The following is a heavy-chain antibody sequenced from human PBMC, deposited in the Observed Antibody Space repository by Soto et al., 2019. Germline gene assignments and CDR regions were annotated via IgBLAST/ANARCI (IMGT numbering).Heavy chain of an antibody. V-gene: IGHV4-61*08. CDR2: IYYTGVT. J-gene: IGHJ2*01. CDR1: GGSVNSADFY. Sequence: QVQLRESGPGLVEPSETLSLTCSVSGGSVNSADFYWTWIRQAPGTELQYIGYIYYTGVTNYNPSLSSRVTISLDSSKNQFSLELKSMTAADTAVYYCARVLDSSSYVDLWGRGTRVTVSS. CDR3: ARVLDSSSYVDL. D-gene: IGHD6-6*01.